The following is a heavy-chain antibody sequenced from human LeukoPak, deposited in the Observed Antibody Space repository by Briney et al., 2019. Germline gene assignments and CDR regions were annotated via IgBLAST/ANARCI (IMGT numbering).Heavy chain of an antibody. V-gene: IGHV1-2*02. Sequence: GASVKVSCKSSGYTFTGYYMHWVRQAPGQGLEWMGWINPNRGGTNYAQKFQGRVTMTRDTSISTAYMELRSLRSEDTAVYYCARGRVVYYYYMDVWGKGTTVTVSS. CDR3: ARGRVVYYYYMDV. J-gene: IGHJ6*03. D-gene: IGHD2-15*01. CDR1: GYTFTGYY. CDR2: INPNRGGT.